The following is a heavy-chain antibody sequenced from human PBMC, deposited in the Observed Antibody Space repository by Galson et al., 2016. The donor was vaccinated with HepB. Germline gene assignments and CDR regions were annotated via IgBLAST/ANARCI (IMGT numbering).Heavy chain of an antibody. CDR3: ARDFVVVGGWFDP. Sequence: SLRLSCATSGFSFSSSGMHWVRQAPGKGLEWVAVIWYDGSKKYYAESVKGRFTISRDNSKNMLYLQMNSLRAEDTAVYYCARDFVVVGGWFDPWGQGILVTVSS. CDR1: GFSFSSSG. V-gene: IGHV3-33*01. D-gene: IGHD2-21*01. J-gene: IGHJ5*02. CDR2: IWYDGSKK.